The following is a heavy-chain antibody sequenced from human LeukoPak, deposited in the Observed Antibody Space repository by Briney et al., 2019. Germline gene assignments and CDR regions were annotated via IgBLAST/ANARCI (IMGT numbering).Heavy chain of an antibody. J-gene: IGHJ5*02. CDR2: ISAYNGNT. Sequence: ASVKVSCKASGYTFTSYGISWVRLAPGQGLEWMGWISAYNGNTNYAQELQGRVTMTTDTSTSTAYMELRSLRSDDTAVYYCARDLYYGSGSYPTLNWFDPWGQGTLVTVSS. CDR1: GYTFTSYG. V-gene: IGHV1-18*01. D-gene: IGHD3-10*01. CDR3: ARDLYYGSGSYPTLNWFDP.